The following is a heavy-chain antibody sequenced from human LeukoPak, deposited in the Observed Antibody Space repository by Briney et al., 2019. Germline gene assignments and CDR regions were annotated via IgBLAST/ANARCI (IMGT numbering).Heavy chain of an antibody. V-gene: IGHV3-11*06. CDR1: GLTFSDYY. CDR3: ARDGLGYYGSGKLIDY. CDR2: ISSSSSYT. J-gene: IGHJ4*02. Sequence: GGSLRLSCAASGLTFSDYYMSWIRQAPGKGLEWVSYISSSSSYTNYADSVKGRFTISRDIAKNSLYLQMNSLRAEDTAVYYCARDGLGYYGSGKLIDYWGQGTLVTVSS. D-gene: IGHD3-10*01.